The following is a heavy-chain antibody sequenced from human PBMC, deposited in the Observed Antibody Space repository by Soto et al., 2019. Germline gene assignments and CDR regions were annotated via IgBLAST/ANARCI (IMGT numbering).Heavy chain of an antibody. Sequence: QVQLVQSGAEVKKPGSSVKVSCKASGGTFSSYTISWVRQAPGQGLEWMGRIIPILGIANYAQKFQGRVTITADKSTSTAYMDLSSLRSEDTAVYYCARNLGGYCSSTSCYNGDLWGQGTLVTVSS. V-gene: IGHV1-69*02. J-gene: IGHJ4*02. D-gene: IGHD2-2*02. CDR2: IIPILGIA. CDR1: GGTFSSYT. CDR3: ARNLGGYCSSTSCYNGDL.